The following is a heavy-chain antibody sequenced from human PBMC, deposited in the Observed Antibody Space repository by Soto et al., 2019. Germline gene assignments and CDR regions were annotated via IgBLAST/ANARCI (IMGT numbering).Heavy chain of an antibody. V-gene: IGHV1-2*04. CDR3: ARDIYRAVAGTLHVKSYYYYGMDV. CDR2: INPNSGGT. CDR1: GYTFTGYY. D-gene: IGHD6-19*01. Sequence: GASVKVSCKASGYTFTGYYMHWVRQAPGQGLEWMGWINPNSGGTNYAQKFQGWVTMTRDTSISTAYMELSRLRSDDTAVYYCARDIYRAVAGTLHVKSYYYYGMDVWGQGTTVTVSS. J-gene: IGHJ6*02.